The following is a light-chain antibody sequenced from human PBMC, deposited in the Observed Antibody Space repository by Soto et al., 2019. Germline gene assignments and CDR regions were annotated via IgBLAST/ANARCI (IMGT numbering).Light chain of an antibody. Sequence: QSVLTQPASVSGSPGQSITISCTGTSSDVGGYNYVSWYQQHPGKAPKLMIYEVSNRPSGVSNRFSGSKSGNTASLTISGLQAEDEADCYCSSYTSSSTAVFGTGTKVPAL. V-gene: IGLV2-14*01. CDR2: EVS. CDR3: SSYTSSSTAV. CDR1: SSDVGGYNY. J-gene: IGLJ1*01.